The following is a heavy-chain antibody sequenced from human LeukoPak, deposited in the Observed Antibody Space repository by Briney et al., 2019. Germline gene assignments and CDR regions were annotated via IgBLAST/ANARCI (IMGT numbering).Heavy chain of an antibody. CDR2: INAGNGNT. J-gene: IGHJ4*02. Sequence: ASVKVSCKASGYTFTSYAMHWVRQAPGQRLEWMGWINAGNGNTKYSQEFQGRVTITRDTSASTAYMELSSLRSEDMAVYYCARGRMVRGVIGYYFDYWGQGTLVTVSS. V-gene: IGHV1-3*03. CDR3: ARGRMVRGVIGYYFDY. D-gene: IGHD3-10*01. CDR1: GYTFTSYA.